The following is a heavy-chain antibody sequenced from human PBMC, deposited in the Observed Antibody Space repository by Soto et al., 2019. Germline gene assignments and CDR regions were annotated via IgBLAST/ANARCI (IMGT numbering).Heavy chain of an antibody. D-gene: IGHD2-2*01. CDR3: ARFASNTLYNWFDP. CDR1: GGSISSSNW. Sequence: SETLSLTCAVSGGSISSSNWWSWVRQPPGKGLEWIGEIYHSGSTNYNPSLKSRVTISVDKSKNQFSLKLSSVTAADTAVYYCARFASNTLYNWFDPWGQGTLVTVSS. J-gene: IGHJ5*02. V-gene: IGHV4-4*02. CDR2: IYHSGST.